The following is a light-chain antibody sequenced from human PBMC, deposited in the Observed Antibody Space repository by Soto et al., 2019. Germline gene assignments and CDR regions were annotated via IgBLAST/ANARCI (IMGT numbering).Light chain of an antibody. J-gene: IGKJ1*01. CDR3: QQYGSSVTWT. V-gene: IGKV3-20*01. Sequence: EAVLTQSPGTVSLSPGERATLSCRASQSITSSYIAWYQQKPGQAPRLLIYAASSRATGIPDRFSGSGSGTDFTLSISRLEPEDFAVYYCQQYGSSVTWTFGQGTKVEIK. CDR1: QSITSSY. CDR2: AAS.